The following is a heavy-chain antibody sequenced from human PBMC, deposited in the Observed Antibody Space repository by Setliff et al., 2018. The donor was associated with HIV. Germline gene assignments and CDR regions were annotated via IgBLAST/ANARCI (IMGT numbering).Heavy chain of an antibody. V-gene: IGHV7-4-1*02. CDR2: INTHSGNP. J-gene: IGHJ3*02. Sequence: GASVKVSCKASGYAFASYGLNWVRQAPGQGLEWMGWINTHSGNPTYAQAFTGRFVFSLDTSVSTAYLQISSLRAEDTAVYYCARFYDSGASYSDDAFGIWGQGTMVTVSS. CDR3: ARFYDSGASYSDDAFGI. CDR1: GYAFASYG. D-gene: IGHD3-22*01.